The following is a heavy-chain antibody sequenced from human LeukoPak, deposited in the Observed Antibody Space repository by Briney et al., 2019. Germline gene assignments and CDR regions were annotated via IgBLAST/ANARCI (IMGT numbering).Heavy chain of an antibody. CDR1: GASLRNYY. Sequence: PSETLSLTCTVSGASLRNYYWTWIRQPPGKGLERVGYYYYGGSTEYNPSLKSRVTISVDTFKNQFSLKLSSVTAADTAVYYCASRYGSGSYGFDFWGQGTLVTVSS. CDR3: ASRYGSGSYGFDF. D-gene: IGHD3-10*01. J-gene: IGHJ4*02. V-gene: IGHV4-59*01. CDR2: YYYGGST.